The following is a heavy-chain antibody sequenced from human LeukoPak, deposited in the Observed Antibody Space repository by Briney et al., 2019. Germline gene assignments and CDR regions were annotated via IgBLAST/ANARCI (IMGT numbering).Heavy chain of an antibody. V-gene: IGHV1-18*01. CDR1: GYTFTSFG. Sequence: ASVKVSCKASGYTFTSFGISWVRQAPGQGLEWMGWISVYNGNTNYAQKLQGRVTMTTDTSTSTAYMELSSLRSEDTAVYYCARDRERKYAFDIWGQGTMVTVSS. D-gene: IGHD1-1*01. CDR2: ISVYNGNT. CDR3: ARDRERKYAFDI. J-gene: IGHJ3*02.